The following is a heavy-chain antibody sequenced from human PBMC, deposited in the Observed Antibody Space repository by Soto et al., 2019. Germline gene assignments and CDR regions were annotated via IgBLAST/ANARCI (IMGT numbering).Heavy chain of an antibody. CDR1: GGSISSSNW. D-gene: IGHD6-13*01. V-gene: IGHV4-4*02. CDR3: ARDGLQQLVRYYYGMDV. CDR2: IYHSGST. J-gene: IGHJ6*02. Sequence: SEILSLTCAVSGGSISSSNWWSWVRQPPGKGLEWIGEIYHSGSTNYNPSLKSRVTISVDKSKNQFSLKLSSVTAADTAVYYCARDGLQQLVRYYYGMDVWGQGTTVTVSS.